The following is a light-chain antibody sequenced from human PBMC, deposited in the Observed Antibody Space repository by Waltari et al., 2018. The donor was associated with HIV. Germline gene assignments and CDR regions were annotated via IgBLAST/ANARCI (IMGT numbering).Light chain of an antibody. CDR3: MQALQTPLT. Sequence: DIVMTQSPLSLPVTPGEPASISCRSSQSLLYSNGYNYLDWYLQKPGQSPQLLIYLGSNRASGVPDRVSGSGSGTEFTLKISRVEAEDVGVYYCMQALQTPLTFGGGTKVEIK. V-gene: IGKV2-28*01. CDR1: QSLLYSNGYNY. J-gene: IGKJ4*01. CDR2: LGS.